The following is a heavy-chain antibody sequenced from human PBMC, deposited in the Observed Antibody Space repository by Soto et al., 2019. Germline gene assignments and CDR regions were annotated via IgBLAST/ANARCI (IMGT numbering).Heavy chain of an antibody. Sequence: ASVKVSCKASGYTFTSYYMHWVRPAPLQGLEWMGILNPSGGSTSYAQKFQGRVTMTRDTSTSTVYMELSSLRSEDTAVYYCAVGIIVTGYSNTARDAFDIWGQGPMVTVS. J-gene: IGHJ3*02. CDR2: LNPSGGST. V-gene: IGHV1-46*01. D-gene: IGHD3-9*01. CDR1: GYTFTSYY. CDR3: AVGIIVTGYSNTARDAFDI.